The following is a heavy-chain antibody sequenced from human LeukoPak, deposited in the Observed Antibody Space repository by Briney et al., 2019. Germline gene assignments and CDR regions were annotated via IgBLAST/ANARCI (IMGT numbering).Heavy chain of an antibody. Sequence: GGSLKLSCAASGFTFSGFYMHWVRQASGKGLEWVGLIRGKPNSYTTVYAASVQGRFTISRDDSKNTAYLQMNSLKAEDTAVYYCTRQDCSGGSCSNVDYWGQGTLVTVSS. V-gene: IGHV3-73*01. CDR2: IRGKPNSYTT. J-gene: IGHJ4*02. CDR3: TRQDCSGGSCSNVDY. D-gene: IGHD2-15*01. CDR1: GFTFSGFY.